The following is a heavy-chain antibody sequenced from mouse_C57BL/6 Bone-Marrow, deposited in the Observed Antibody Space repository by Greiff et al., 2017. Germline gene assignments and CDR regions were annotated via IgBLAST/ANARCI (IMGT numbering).Heavy chain of an antibody. J-gene: IGHJ4*01. D-gene: IGHD1-3*01. Sequence: EVQLQQSGPELVKPGASVKISCKASGYTFTDYYMNWVKQSHGKSLEWIGDINPNNGGTSYNQKFKGKATLTVDKSSSTAYMELRSLTSEDSAVYFCARGGLLKIWGQGTSVTVSS. CDR1: GYTFTDYY. V-gene: IGHV1-26*01. CDR2: INPNNGGT. CDR3: ARGGLLKI.